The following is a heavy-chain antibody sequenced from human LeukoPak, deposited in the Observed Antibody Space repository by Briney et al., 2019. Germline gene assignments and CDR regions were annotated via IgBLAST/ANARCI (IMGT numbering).Heavy chain of an antibody. Sequence: GGSLRLSCAASGFTFTNNWMNWVRQAPGKGLEWVSAISGSGGSTYYADSVKGRFTISRDNSKNTLYLQMNSLRAEDTAVYYCAKEGKQLASEGAPLDYWGQGTLVTVSS. CDR3: AKEGKQLASEGAPLDY. V-gene: IGHV3-23*01. CDR2: ISGSGGST. D-gene: IGHD6-6*01. CDR1: GFTFTNNW. J-gene: IGHJ4*02.